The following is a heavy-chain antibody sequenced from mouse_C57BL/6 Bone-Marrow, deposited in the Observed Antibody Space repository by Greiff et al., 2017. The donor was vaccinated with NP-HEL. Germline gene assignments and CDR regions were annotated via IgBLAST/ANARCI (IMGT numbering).Heavy chain of an antibody. CDR3: ARIARGHVAMDY. CDR1: GFSLSTFGMG. D-gene: IGHD3-1*01. Sequence: QVTLKESGPGILQPSQTLSLTCSFSGFSLSTFGMGVGWIRQPSGNGLEWLAHIWWDDDKYYNPALKSRLTISKDTSNNQVFLKIATVDTADTATYYCARIARGHVAMDYWGQGTSVTVSS. V-gene: IGHV8-8*01. J-gene: IGHJ4*01. CDR2: IWWDDDK.